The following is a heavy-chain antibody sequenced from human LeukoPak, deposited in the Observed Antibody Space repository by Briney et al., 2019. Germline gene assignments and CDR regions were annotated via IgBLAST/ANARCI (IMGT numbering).Heavy chain of an antibody. D-gene: IGHD3-9*01. Sequence: GGSLRLSCSASGFPFSSYAMPWVRQAPGKGLEYVSAISSDGGITYYADSVKGRFTISRDNSKNTLYLQMSSLRAEDTAVYFCVKVKGPYDILTGFFDYWGRGTLVTVSS. CDR1: GFPFSSYA. V-gene: IGHV3-64D*06. J-gene: IGHJ4*02. CDR2: ISSDGGIT. CDR3: VKVKGPYDILTGFFDY.